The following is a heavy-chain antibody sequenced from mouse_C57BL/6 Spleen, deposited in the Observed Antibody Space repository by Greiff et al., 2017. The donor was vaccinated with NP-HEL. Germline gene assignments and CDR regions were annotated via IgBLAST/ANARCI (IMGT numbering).Heavy chain of an antibody. CDR1: GYTFTDYY. CDR2: IFPGSGST. D-gene: IGHD2-4*01. CDR3: ARSRDYDGAWFAY. V-gene: IGHV1-75*01. J-gene: IGHJ3*01. Sequence: QVQLKESGPELVKPGASVKISCKASGYTFTDYYINWVKQRPGQGLEWIGWIFPGSGSTYYNEKFKGKATLTVDKSSSTAYMLLSSLTSEDSAVYFCARSRDYDGAWFAYWGQGTLVTVSA.